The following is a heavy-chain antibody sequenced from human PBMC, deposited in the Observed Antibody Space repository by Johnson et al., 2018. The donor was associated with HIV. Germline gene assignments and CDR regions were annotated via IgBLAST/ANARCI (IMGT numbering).Heavy chain of an antibody. J-gene: IGHJ3*02. Sequence: QVLLVESGGGVVQPGRSMRLSCAASGFTFSSMHWDRQAPGKGLEWVAVISHDGSHKYYADSVKGRFSLSRDISKNMLYLQMNSLRAEDTAVYYCARERIGYSSSGDGFDIWGQGTMVTVSS. CDR1: GFTFSS. CDR3: ARERIGYSSSGDGFDI. V-gene: IGHV3-30*03. CDR2: ISHDGSHK. D-gene: IGHD6-13*01.